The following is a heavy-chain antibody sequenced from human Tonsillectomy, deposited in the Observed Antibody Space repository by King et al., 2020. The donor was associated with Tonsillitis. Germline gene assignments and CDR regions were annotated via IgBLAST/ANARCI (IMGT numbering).Heavy chain of an antibody. D-gene: IGHD6-13*01. V-gene: IGHV3-64D*06. Sequence: VQLVESGGGLVQPGGSLRLSCSASGFTFRSFAMHWVRQAPGKGLEYVSTISSNGGNTYYGDSVKGRFTISRDNSNNTLYLQMSSLRAEDTAVYYCVKGRLGIAEAGHDYWGQGTLVIVSS. J-gene: IGHJ4*02. CDR1: GFTFRSFA. CDR3: VKGRLGIAEAGHDY. CDR2: ISSNGGNT.